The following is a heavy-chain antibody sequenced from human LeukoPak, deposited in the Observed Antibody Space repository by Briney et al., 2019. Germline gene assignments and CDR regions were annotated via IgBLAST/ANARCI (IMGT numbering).Heavy chain of an antibody. V-gene: IGHV1-18*03. CDR1: GYTFTSYG. Sequence: GASVKVSCKASGYTFTSYGISWVRQAPGQGLEWMGWISAYNGNTNYAQKLQGRVTKTTDTSTSTAYMELRGMRSEDMAVYSCARDSSGYYPTWYFDYWGQGTLVTVSS. J-gene: IGHJ4*02. CDR2: ISAYNGNT. D-gene: IGHD3-22*01. CDR3: ARDSSGYYPTWYFDY.